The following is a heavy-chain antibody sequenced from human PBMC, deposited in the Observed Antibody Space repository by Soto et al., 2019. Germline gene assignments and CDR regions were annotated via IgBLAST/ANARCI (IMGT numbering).Heavy chain of an antibody. D-gene: IGHD4-17*01. V-gene: IGHV3-23*01. Sequence: EVQLLESGGGLVQPGGSLRLSCAASGFTFSSYAMSWVRQAPGTGLEWVSAISGSGGSTYYADSVKGRFTISRDNSKNTLFLLMTRLRAQATAVSYCAQAPSTVVNPGDAFDLWGQGTMVTVSS. J-gene: IGHJ3*01. CDR3: AQAPSTVVNPGDAFDL. CDR2: ISGSGGST. CDR1: GFTFSSYA.